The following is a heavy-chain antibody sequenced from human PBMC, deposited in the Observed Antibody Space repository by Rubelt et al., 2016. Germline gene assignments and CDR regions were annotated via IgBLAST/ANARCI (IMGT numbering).Heavy chain of an antibody. CDR2: IRNDESNK. CDR1: RFTFSDCG. V-gene: IGHV3-30*02. J-gene: IGHJ4*02. CDR3: AKDNPGVAY. Sequence: QVQLVESGGGVVQPGGSLRLSCAASRFTFSDCGMHWVRQAPGKGLEWVAFIRNDESNKYYAESVKGRFTSSRDNYKDTLYLQMNSLRPEDTAIYYCAKDNPGVAYWGQGTLVTVSS.